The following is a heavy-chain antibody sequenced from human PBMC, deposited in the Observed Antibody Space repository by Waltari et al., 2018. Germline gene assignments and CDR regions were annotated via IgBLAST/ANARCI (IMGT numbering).Heavy chain of an antibody. CDR2: INHSGST. Sequence: QVQLQQWGAGLLKPSETLSLTCAVYGGSFSGYYWSWIRPPPGKGLEWIGEINHSGSTNYNPSLKSRVTISVDTSKNQFSLKLSSVTAADTAVYYCARGRAGSSSWYGARTNALARGWFDPWGQGTLVTVSS. V-gene: IGHV4-34*01. CDR1: GGSFSGYY. D-gene: IGHD6-13*01. CDR3: ARGRAGSSSWYGARTNALARGWFDP. J-gene: IGHJ5*02.